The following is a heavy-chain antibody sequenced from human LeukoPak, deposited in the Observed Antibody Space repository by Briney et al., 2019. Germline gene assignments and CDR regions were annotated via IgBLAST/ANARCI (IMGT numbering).Heavy chain of an antibody. CDR1: GGSISSYY. Sequence: PSETLSLTCTVSGGSISSYYWSWIRQPPGKGLEWIGYIYYSGSTNYNPSLKSRVTISVDTSKNQFSLKLSSVTAADTAVYYCARGDTYYYDSSGYYYNQRYFDLWGRGTLVTVSS. J-gene: IGHJ2*01. D-gene: IGHD3-22*01. CDR2: IYYSGST. CDR3: ARGDTYYYDSSGYYYNQRYFDL. V-gene: IGHV4-59*01.